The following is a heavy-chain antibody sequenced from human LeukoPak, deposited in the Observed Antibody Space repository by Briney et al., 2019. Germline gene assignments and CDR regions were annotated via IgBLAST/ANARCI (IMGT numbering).Heavy chain of an antibody. J-gene: IGHJ4*02. V-gene: IGHV4-38-2*01. Sequence: SETLSLTCVVSGYSISSGCYWGWIRQPSGKGLEWIGSIYHSGSTYYNPSLKSRVTISVDTSKNQFSLKLSSVTAADTAVYYCARRGDGYNFGIYDYWGQGTLVTVSS. CDR1: GYSISSGCY. D-gene: IGHD5-24*01. CDR3: ARRGDGYNFGIYDY. CDR2: IYHSGST.